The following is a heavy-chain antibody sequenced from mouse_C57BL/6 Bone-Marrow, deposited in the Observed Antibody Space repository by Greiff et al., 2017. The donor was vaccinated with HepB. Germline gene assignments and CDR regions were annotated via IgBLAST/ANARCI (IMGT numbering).Heavy chain of an antibody. CDR1: GSTFTSYW. V-gene: IGHV1-50*01. J-gene: IGHJ3*01. CDR2: IDPAGSST. CDR3: ARQCEGAWFAY. D-gene: IGHD6-1*01. Sequence: QVQLKQPGAELVKPGASVKLSCKASGSTFTSYWMQWVKQRPGQGLEWIGEIDPAGSSTNYNHKFKGKATLTLDTSASTAYMQLSSLTSEDSAVYYCARQCEGAWFAYWGQGTLVTVSA.